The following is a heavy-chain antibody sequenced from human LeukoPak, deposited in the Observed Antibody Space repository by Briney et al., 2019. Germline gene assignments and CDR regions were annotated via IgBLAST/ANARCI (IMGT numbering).Heavy chain of an antibody. CDR1: GGSISSNSYY. CDR3: ARDSFYGTLTKADYELDP. CDR2: IYYSGST. J-gene: IGHJ5*02. V-gene: IGHV4-39*07. Sequence: SETLSLTCTVSGGSISSNSYYWGWIRQPPGKGLEWIGSIYYSGSTYYNPSLKSRVTISVDTSKNQFSLKLSSVTAADTAVYYCARDSFYGTLTKADYELDPWGQGTLVTVSS. D-gene: IGHD3-22*01.